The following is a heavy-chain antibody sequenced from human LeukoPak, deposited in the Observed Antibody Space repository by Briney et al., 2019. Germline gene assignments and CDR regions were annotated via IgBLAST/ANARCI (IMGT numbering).Heavy chain of an antibody. CDR2: ISYDGTNE. CDR3: ARSVRQLVNFDP. CDR1: GFSFGSYW. J-gene: IGHJ5*02. V-gene: IGHV3-30*03. D-gene: IGHD6-13*01. Sequence: PGGSLRLSCAASGFSFGSYWMNWVRQAPGKGLEWVAVISYDGTNEYYADSVKGRFTISRDNSKNTLYLQMNSLRAEDTAVYYCARSVRQLVNFDPWGQGTLVTVSS.